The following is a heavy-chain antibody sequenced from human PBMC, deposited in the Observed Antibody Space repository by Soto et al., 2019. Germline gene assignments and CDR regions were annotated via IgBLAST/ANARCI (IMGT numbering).Heavy chain of an antibody. V-gene: IGHV4-34*01. J-gene: IGHJ4*02. CDR3: ARGKTYYDFWSGYSYFDY. D-gene: IGHD3-3*01. Sequence: PSETLSLTCAVYGGSFSGYYWSWIRQPPGKGLEWIGEINHSGSTNYNPSLKSRVTISVDTSKNQFSLKPSSVTAADTAVYYCARGKTYYDFWSGYSYFDYWGQGTLVTVSS. CDR2: INHSGST. CDR1: GGSFSGYY.